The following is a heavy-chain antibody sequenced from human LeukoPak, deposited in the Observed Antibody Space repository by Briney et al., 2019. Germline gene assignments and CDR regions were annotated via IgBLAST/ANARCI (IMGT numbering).Heavy chain of an antibody. J-gene: IGHJ4*02. D-gene: IGHD3-10*01. CDR3: AEDVLLWFGEISIDY. CDR2: IRYDGSNK. CDR1: GVSFSSYG. Sequence: GGSLRLSCAASGVSFSSYGMSWVRQAPGKGLEWVAFIRYDGSNKYYADSVKGRFTISRDNSKNTLYLQMNSLRAEDTAVYYCAEDVLLWFGEISIDYWGQGTLVTVSS. V-gene: IGHV3-30*02.